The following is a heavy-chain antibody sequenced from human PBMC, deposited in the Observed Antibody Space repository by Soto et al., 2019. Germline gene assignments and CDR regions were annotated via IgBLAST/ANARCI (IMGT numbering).Heavy chain of an antibody. CDR3: ARQVTGLMGYAYDI. Sequence: SETLSLTCAVSGGSVSSNSYSWGWVRQSPGKGLEWIGTIYSNDNTHYNPSLLSRVTISVDTSKNQFSLKLNSVAAADTAIYYCARQVTGLMGYAYDIWGQGTMVTVSS. J-gene: IGHJ3*02. V-gene: IGHV4-39*01. D-gene: IGHD2-8*02. CDR2: IYSNDNT. CDR1: GGSVSSNSYS.